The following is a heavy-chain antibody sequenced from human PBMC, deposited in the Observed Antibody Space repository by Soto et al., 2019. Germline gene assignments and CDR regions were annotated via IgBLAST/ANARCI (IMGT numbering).Heavy chain of an antibody. Sequence: SETLSLTCTVSGGSISSGGYYWSWIRQHPGKGLVWIGYIYYSGSTYYNPSLKSRVTISVDTSKNQFSLKLSSVTAADTAVYYCARAPRRKNAQAGFQHWGQGTQVTVSS. CDR3: ARAPRRKNAQAGFQH. CDR1: GGSISSGGYY. J-gene: IGHJ1*01. V-gene: IGHV4-31*03. CDR2: IYYSGST.